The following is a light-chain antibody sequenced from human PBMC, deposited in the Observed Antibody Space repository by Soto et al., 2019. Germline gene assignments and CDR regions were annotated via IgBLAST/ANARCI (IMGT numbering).Light chain of an antibody. V-gene: IGLV2-14*01. Sequence: QSALTQPASVSGSPGQSITISCTGTSSDVGGYNYHSWYQQHPGKAPKLMIYEVINPPSGVSNLFPGSKSGNTASLTISGLQADDEADYYCSSFTSISTWVFGGGTKLTVL. J-gene: IGLJ3*02. CDR3: SSFTSISTWV. CDR2: EVI. CDR1: SSDVGGYNY.